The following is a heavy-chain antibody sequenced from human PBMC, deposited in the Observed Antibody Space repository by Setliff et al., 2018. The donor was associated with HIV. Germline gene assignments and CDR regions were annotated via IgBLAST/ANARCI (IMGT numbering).Heavy chain of an antibody. J-gene: IGHJ4*02. CDR3: AKVWPRGLISFYGY. V-gene: IGHV1-46*03. CDR2: INPSGGST. Sequence: GASVKVSCKTSGDTFTSYGISWVRQAPGQGLEWMGIINPSGGSTTYAQKFQGRVTMTRDTSTSTVYMELSSLRSEDTAVYYCAKVWPRGLISFYGYWGQGTLVTVSS. D-gene: IGHD2-2*01. CDR1: GDTFTSYG.